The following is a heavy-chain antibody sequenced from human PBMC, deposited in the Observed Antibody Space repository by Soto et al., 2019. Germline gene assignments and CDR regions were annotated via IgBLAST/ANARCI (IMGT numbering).Heavy chain of an antibody. J-gene: IGHJ3*02. CDR1: GGTFSSYA. CDR2: IIPIFGTA. D-gene: IGHD2-15*01. V-gene: IGHV1-69*13. Sequence: AVKVSCKASGGTFSSYAISWVRQAPGQGLEWMGGIIPIFGTANYAQKFQGRVTITADESTSTAYMELSSLRSEDTAVYYCARGGTVVVVAATRAFDIWGQGTMVTVS. CDR3: ARGGTVVVVAATRAFDI.